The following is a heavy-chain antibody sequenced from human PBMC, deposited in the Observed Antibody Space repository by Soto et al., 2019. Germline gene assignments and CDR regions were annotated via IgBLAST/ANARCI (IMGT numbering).Heavy chain of an antibody. J-gene: IGHJ4*02. CDR2: SRDKPQGYST. Sequence: PWGSLRLSCAGSVFTVSDHYIDWVRQGPGKGLEWVGRSRDKPQGYSTAYAASVKGRFTTSRDESKNSAYLQMNSLKTEDTAVYYCVRATYFSDSSGYTRCLDYWGQGTLVTVSS. D-gene: IGHD3-22*01. CDR1: VFTVSDHY. V-gene: IGHV3-72*01. CDR3: VRATYFSDSSGYTRCLDY.